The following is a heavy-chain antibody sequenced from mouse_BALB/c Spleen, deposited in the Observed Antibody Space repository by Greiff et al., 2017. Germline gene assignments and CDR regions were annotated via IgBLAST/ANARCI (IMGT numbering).Heavy chain of an antibody. D-gene: IGHD2-14*01. CDR3: ARSGYDVGWFAY. Sequence: QVQLQQSGAELMKPGASVKISCKATGYTFSSYWIEWVKQRPGHGLEWIGEILPGSGSTNYNEKFKGKATFTADTSSNTAYMQLSSLTSEDSAVYYCARSGYDVGWFAYWGQGTLVTVSA. CDR1: GYTFSSYW. CDR2: ILPGSGST. J-gene: IGHJ3*01. V-gene: IGHV1-9*01.